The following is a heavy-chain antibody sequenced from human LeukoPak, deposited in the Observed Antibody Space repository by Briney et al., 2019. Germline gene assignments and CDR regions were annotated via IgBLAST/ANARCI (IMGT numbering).Heavy chain of an antibody. J-gene: IGHJ4*02. V-gene: IGHV1-18*01. CDR1: GYTFTSYG. CDR3: AREGRYSSGWYLGYYFDY. CDR2: ISAYNGNT. D-gene: IGHD6-19*01. Sequence: GASVKVSCKASGYTFTSYGISWVRQAPGQGLEWMGWISAYNGNTNYAQKLQGRVTMTTDTSTSTAYMELRSLRSDDTAVYYCAREGRYSSGWYLGYYFDYWGQGTLVTVSS.